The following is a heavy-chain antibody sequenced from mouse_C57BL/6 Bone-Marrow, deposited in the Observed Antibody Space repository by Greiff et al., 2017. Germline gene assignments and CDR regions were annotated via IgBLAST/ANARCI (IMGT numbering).Heavy chain of an antibody. CDR1: GYSFTDYN. Sequence: EVKLLEPGPELVKPGASVKISCKASGYSFTDYNMNWVKQSHGQSLEWIGVINPNYGTTSYNHKFKGKATLTVDQSSSTAYMRLNSLTSADSAVYYCARRAYYGTRDDWGQGTSVTVSS. CDR3: ARRAYYGTRDD. D-gene: IGHD1-1*01. CDR2: INPNYGTT. J-gene: IGHJ4*01. V-gene: IGHV1-39*01.